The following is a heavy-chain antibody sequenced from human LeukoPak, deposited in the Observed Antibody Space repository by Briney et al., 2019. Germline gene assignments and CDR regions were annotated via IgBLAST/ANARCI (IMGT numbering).Heavy chain of an antibody. V-gene: IGHV4-31*03. J-gene: IGHJ4*02. CDR2: IYYSGNT. Sequence: SETLSLTCTVSGGSISSGGYYWRWIRQHPGKGLEWIGYIYYSGNTYYNPSLKGRVTISVDTSKNQLSLKLSSVTAADTAVYYCARSPTYRPNFNYWGQGTLVTVSS. CDR3: ARSPTYRPNFNY. CDR1: GGSISSGGYY. D-gene: IGHD1-14*01.